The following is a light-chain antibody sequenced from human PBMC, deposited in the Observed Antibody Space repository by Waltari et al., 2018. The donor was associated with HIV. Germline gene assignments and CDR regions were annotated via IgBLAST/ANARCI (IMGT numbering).Light chain of an antibody. J-gene: IGKJ3*01. CDR3: QQYSSSSQIFT. Sequence: EIVLTQSPGTLSLSPGERATLSCRASQSIVSDYLVWYQQKPGQAPTLLFYSASSRATGIPDRFSGSGSGTDFTLTISRLEPEDFAIYYCQQYSSSSQIFTFGPGTKVDIK. V-gene: IGKV3-20*01. CDR1: QSIVSDY. CDR2: SAS.